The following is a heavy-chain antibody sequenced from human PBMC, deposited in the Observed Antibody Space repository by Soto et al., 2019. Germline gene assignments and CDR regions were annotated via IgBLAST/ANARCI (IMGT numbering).Heavy chain of an antibody. Sequence: QITLKESGPTLVKPTQTLTLTCTFSGFSLSTSGVGVGWIRQPPGKALEWLALIYWGDDKRYSPSLKRRLTISKDTSKNLVVHTMTNMYHEDTATYYSAHALQLLDYGHYGGVFDYCGQGTLVTVSS. V-gene: IGHV2-5*02. CDR1: GFSLSTSGVG. CDR3: AHALQLLDYGHYGGVFDY. CDR2: IYWGDDK. D-gene: IGHD4-17*01. J-gene: IGHJ4*02.